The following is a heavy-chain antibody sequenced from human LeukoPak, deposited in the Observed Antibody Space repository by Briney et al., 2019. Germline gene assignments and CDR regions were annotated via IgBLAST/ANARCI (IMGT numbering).Heavy chain of an antibody. CDR1: GYTYTSYD. J-gene: IGHJ6*03. CDR2: ISTNTGNQ. D-gene: IGHD2-15*01. V-gene: IGHV7-4-1*02. CDR3: ARKSVAATPRDIVYQYSYMDV. Sequence: ASVTVFCKSSGYTYTSYDMNWVRQARGQGLEWMGWISTNTGNQTYAQGFTGRFVFSLDTSVSTAYLQISSLKAEDTAVYYCARKSVAATPRDIVYQYSYMDVWGKGTTVTVSS.